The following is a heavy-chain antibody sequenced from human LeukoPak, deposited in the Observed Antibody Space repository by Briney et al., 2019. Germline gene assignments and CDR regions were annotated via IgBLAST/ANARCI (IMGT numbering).Heavy chain of an antibody. CDR3: ARSSDYGGNSKISPFDY. CDR1: GYNFTNYW. D-gene: IGHD4-23*01. V-gene: IGHV5-51*01. Sequence: GESLKISCKGSGYNFTNYWIGWVRQMPGKGLEWMGIIYPGDSYTRYSPSFQGQVTISADKSISTAYLQWSSLKASDTAMYYCARSSDYGGNSKISPFDYWGQGTLVTVSS. J-gene: IGHJ4*02. CDR2: IYPGDSYT.